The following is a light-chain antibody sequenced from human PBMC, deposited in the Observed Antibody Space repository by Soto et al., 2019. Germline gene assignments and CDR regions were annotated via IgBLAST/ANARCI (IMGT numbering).Light chain of an antibody. CDR3: QQYNGYWT. CDR1: QSISDS. J-gene: IGKJ1*01. V-gene: IGKV1-5*03. CDR2: EAS. Sequence: GDRVTITCRASQSISDSLAWYKQKPGKAPKLLIYEASNLKSGVPSRFSGSGSETEYTLTISSLQPDDFASYYCQQYNGYWTFGQGTKVEIK.